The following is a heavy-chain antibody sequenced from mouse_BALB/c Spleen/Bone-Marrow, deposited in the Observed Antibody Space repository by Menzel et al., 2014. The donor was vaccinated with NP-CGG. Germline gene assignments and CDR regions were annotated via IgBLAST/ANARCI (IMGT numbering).Heavy chain of an antibody. Sequence: VQLQQSGAELVRPGVSVKISCKGSGYTFTDYAMHWVKQSHAKSLEWIGVISTYYGDATYNQKFEGKATMTVDKSSSTVYMELARLTSEDSAIYYCARDLDYWGQGTTLTVSS. CDR1: GYTFTDYA. CDR3: ARDLDY. CDR2: ISTYYGDA. J-gene: IGHJ2*01. V-gene: IGHV1S137*01.